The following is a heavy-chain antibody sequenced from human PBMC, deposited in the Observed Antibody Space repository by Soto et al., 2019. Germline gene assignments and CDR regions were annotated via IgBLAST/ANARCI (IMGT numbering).Heavy chain of an antibody. Sequence: SESLSLTCTVSGGSIRSYYWSWIGQPAGKGLEWIGRICTSGSTNYNPSLKTRATTSADTSKNQFSLKLSSVTAAATDVYYCARARSSGSWFDPWGQGTLVTVS. V-gene: IGHV4-4*07. J-gene: IGHJ5*02. CDR3: ARARSSGSWFDP. D-gene: IGHD2-15*01. CDR1: GGSIRSYY. CDR2: ICTSGST.